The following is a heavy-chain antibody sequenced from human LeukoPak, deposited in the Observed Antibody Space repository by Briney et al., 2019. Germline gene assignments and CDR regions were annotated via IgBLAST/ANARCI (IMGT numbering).Heavy chain of an antibody. Sequence: PGGSLRLSCAASGFTFSSYGMHWVRQAPGKGLEWVAFIRYDGSNKYYADSVKGRFTISRDNSKNTLYLQMNSLRAEDTAVYYCAKDSGIADEEGLLIDYWGQGTLVTVSS. J-gene: IGHJ4*02. CDR2: IRYDGSNK. CDR1: GFTFSSYG. D-gene: IGHD6-13*01. V-gene: IGHV3-30*02. CDR3: AKDSGIADEEGLLIDY.